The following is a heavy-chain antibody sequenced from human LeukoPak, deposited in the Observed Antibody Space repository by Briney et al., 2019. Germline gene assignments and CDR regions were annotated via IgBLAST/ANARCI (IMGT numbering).Heavy chain of an antibody. CDR2: IYWDDDK. J-gene: IGHJ4*02. D-gene: IGHD2-2*01. CDR3: AHFSSSTTSIDY. V-gene: IGHV2-5*02. CDR1: VDSISSGGYY. Sequence: PSETLSLTCTVSVDSISSGGYYWGWICQPPGKALEWLALIYWDDDKRYSPSLKSRLTITKDTSKNQVVLTMTNMDPVDTATYYCAHFSSSTTSIDYWGQGTLVTVSS.